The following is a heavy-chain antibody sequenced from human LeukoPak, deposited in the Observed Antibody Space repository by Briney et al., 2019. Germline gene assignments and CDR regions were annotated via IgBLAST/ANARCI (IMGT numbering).Heavy chain of an antibody. D-gene: IGHD3-3*01. CDR3: ARDPRRGFWSGYYDY. CDR1: GFTFSSYS. Sequence: PGRSLRLSCAASGFTFSSYSMNWVRQAPGKGLEWVSYISSSSSSIYYADSVKGRFTISRDNAKNSLYLQMNSLRDEDTAVYYCARDPRRGFWSGYYDYWGQGTLVTVSS. CDR2: ISSSSSSI. J-gene: IGHJ4*02. V-gene: IGHV3-48*02.